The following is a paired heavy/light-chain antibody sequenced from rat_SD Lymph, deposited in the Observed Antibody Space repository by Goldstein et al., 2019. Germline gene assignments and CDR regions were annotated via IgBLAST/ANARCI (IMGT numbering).Heavy chain of an antibody. J-gene: IGHJ3*01. Sequence: QVQLQQSGAELVKPGSSVKISCKASGYTFTSYDMHWIKQQPGNGLEWIGWIYPGNGNTKYNQKFNGKATLTADKSSSTAYMQLSSLTSEDSAVYFCARFRRTGSSNWFAYWGQGTLVTVSS. V-gene: IGHV1-28*01. CDR1: GYTFTSYD. CDR3: ARFRRTGSSNWFAY. D-gene: IGHD5-1*01. CDR2: IYPGNGNT.
Light chain of an antibody. CDR1: QNINKY. V-gene: IGKV22S2*01. Sequence: DIQMTQSPSFLSASVGDRVTLSCKASQNINKYLAWYQQKLGEAPKLLIYNANSLQTGIPSRFSGSGSGTDFTLTISSLQPEDVATYFCLQHNSWWTFGGGTKLELK. CDR2: NAN. CDR3: LQHNSWWT. J-gene: IGKJ1*01.